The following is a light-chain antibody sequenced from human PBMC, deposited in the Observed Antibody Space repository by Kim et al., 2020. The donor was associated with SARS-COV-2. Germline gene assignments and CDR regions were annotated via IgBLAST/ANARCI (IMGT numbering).Light chain of an antibody. V-gene: IGLV2-14*03. CDR1: SSDVGGYNS. CDR2: AVS. CDR3: SSYTSSSTLV. J-gene: IGLJ2*01. Sequence: QSALTQPASVSGSPGQSITISCTGTSSDVGGYNSVSWYQQHPGKAPKLLIYAVSNRPSGVSNRFSGSKSGNTASLTISGLQAEDEADFYCSSYTSSSTLVFGGGTQLTVL.